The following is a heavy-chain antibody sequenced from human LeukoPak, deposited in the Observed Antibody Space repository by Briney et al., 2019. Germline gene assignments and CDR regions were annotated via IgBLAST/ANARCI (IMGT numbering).Heavy chain of an antibody. CDR3: ARPVATDGDFDY. D-gene: IGHD5-12*01. J-gene: IGHJ4*02. CDR2: INPSGGGT. Sequence: ASVKVSCKASGYTFTSYYMHWVRQAPGQGLEWMGIINPSGGGTSYAQKFQGRVTMTRDTSTSTVYMELSSLRSEDTAVYYCARPVATDGDFDYWGQGTLVTVSS. V-gene: IGHV1-46*01. CDR1: GYTFTSYY.